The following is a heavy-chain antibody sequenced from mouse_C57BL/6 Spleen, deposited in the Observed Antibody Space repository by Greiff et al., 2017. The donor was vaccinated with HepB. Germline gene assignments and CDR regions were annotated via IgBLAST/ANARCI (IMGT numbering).Heavy chain of an antibody. D-gene: IGHD2-12*01. V-gene: IGHV5-17*01. CDR1: GFTFSDYG. CDR2: ISSGSSTI. Sequence: EVQGVESGGGLVKPGGSLKLSCAASGFTFSDYGMHWVRQAPEKGLEWVAYISSGSSTIYYADTVKGRFTISRDHAKKTLFLQMTRRRSEDTAMYYCANNGLLYYYYDMDDWGQGTSVTVSS. J-gene: IGHJ4*01. CDR3: ANNGLLYYYYDMDD.